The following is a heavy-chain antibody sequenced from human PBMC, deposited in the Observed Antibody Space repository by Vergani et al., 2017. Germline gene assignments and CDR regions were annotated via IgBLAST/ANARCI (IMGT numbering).Heavy chain of an antibody. CDR2: IRSKAYGGTT. V-gene: IGHV3-49*04. D-gene: IGHD3-10*01. CDR1: GFTFGDYA. J-gene: IGHJ3*02. Sequence: EVQLVESGGGLVQPGRSLRLSCTASGFTFGDYAMSWVRQAPGKGLEWVGFIRSKAYGGTTEYAASVKGRFTISRDDSKSIAYLQMNSLKTEDTAVYYCTRNLLLLWFGGDAFDIWGQGTMVTVSS. CDR3: TRNLLLLWFGGDAFDI.